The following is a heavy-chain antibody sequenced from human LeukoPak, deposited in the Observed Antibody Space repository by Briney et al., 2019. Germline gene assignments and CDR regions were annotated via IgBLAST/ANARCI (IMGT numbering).Heavy chain of an antibody. Sequence: GGSLRLSCAVSGFSFSNFWMSWVRQAPGRGLEWVANIHPEGNEKYHVESVKGRFTISRDNTKNLLFLQMNGLRVEDTAVYYCARGDDSSGDQWGKGTLVTVSS. D-gene: IGHD3-10*01. CDR3: ARGDDSSGDQ. CDR1: GFSFSNFW. J-gene: IGHJ4*02. CDR2: IHPEGNEK. V-gene: IGHV3-7*04.